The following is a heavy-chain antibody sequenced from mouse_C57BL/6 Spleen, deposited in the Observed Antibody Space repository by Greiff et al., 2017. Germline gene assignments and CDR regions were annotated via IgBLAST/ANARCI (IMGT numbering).Heavy chain of an antibody. Sequence: QVQLKESGAELVKPGASVKISCKASGYAFSSYWMNWVKQRPGKGLEWIGQIYPGDGDTNYNGKFKGKATLTADKSSSTAYMQLSSLTSEDSAVYFCARRGVEAMDYWGQGTSVTVSS. CDR1: GYAFSSYW. CDR3: ARRGVEAMDY. CDR2: IYPGDGDT. V-gene: IGHV1-80*01. D-gene: IGHD1-1*01. J-gene: IGHJ4*01.